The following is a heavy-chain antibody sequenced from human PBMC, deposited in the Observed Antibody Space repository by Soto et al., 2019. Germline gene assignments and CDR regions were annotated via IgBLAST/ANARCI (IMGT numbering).Heavy chain of an antibody. J-gene: IGHJ4*02. CDR1: GYTFTGYY. V-gene: IGHV1-2*04. Sequence: QVQLVQSGAEVKKPGASVKVSCKASGYTFTGYYMHWVRQAPGQGLEWMGWINPNSGGTNYAQKFQGWVTMTRDTSISTAYMELSRLRSDDTAVYYCARSPYYYDSSGYCPFDSWGQGILVTVSS. CDR2: INPNSGGT. D-gene: IGHD3-22*01. CDR3: ARSPYYYDSSGYCPFDS.